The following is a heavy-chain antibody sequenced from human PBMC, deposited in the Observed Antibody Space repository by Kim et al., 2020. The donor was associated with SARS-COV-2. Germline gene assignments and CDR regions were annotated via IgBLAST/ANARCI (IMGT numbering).Heavy chain of an antibody. J-gene: IGHJ4*02. CDR3: AKDLRIAVAGAGGFDY. V-gene: IGHV3-23*01. CDR2: ISGSGGST. D-gene: IGHD6-19*01. CDR1: GFTFSSYA. Sequence: GGSLRLSCAASGFTFSSYAMSWVRQAPGKGLEWVSAISGSGGSTYYADSVKGRFTISRDNSKNTLYLQMNSLRAEDTAVYYCAKDLRIAVAGAGGFDYWGQGTLVTVSS.